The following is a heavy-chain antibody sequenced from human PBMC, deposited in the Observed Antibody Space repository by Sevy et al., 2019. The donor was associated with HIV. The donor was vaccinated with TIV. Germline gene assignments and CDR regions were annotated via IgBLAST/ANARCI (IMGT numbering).Heavy chain of an antibody. CDR1: GFTFSSYG. CDR2: ISYDGSNK. D-gene: IGHD5-12*01. Sequence: GESLKISCAASGFTFSSYGMHWVRQAPGKGLEWVAVISYDGSNKYYGDSVKGRFTISRDNSKNTLYLQMNSLRAEDTAVYYCAKWSMGGARWLQLGAFDIWGQGTIVTVSS. CDR3: AKWSMGGARWLQLGAFDI. V-gene: IGHV3-30*18. J-gene: IGHJ3*02.